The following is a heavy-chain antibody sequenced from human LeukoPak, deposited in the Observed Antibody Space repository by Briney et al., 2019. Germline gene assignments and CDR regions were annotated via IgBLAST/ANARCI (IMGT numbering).Heavy chain of an antibody. CDR2: IYSGGST. J-gene: IGHJ3*02. V-gene: IGHV3-53*01. D-gene: IGHD3-16*01. Sequence: PGGSLRLSCAASGSTVSSIYKSWVRQAPGKGLEWVSVIYSGGSTYYADSVRGRFTISRDNSKDTLYLQVNSLRADDTAVYYCSSSRYDGGGFGIWGQGTMVTVSS. CDR3: SSSRYDGGGFGI. CDR1: GSTVSSIY.